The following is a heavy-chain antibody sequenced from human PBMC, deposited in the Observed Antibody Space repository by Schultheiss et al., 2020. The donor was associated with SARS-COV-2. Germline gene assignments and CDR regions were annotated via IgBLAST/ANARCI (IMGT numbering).Heavy chain of an antibody. J-gene: IGHJ4*02. CDR1: GFTFSSYA. CDR2: ISYDGSNK. CDR3: ARALSGSYFTGFDY. V-gene: IGHV3-30*14. Sequence: GGSLRLSCAASGFTFSSYAMHWVRQAPGKGLEWVAVISYDGSNKYYADSVKGRFTISRDNSKNTLYLQMNSLRAEDTAVYYCARALSGSYFTGFDYWGQGTLVTVSS. D-gene: IGHD1-26*01.